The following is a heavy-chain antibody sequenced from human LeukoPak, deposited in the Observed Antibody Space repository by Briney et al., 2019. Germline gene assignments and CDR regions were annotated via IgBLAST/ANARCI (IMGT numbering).Heavy chain of an antibody. CDR3: ARGGTFVSDY. Sequence: GGSLRLSCAASGFTFSRFWMSWVRQAPGKGLEWLANIKADGSEKYYVDSMKGRFTVSRDNAKNSLYLQMDSLRAEDTAVYYCARGGTFVSDYWGQGTLVTVSS. CDR1: GFTFSRFW. J-gene: IGHJ4*02. V-gene: IGHV3-7*01. CDR2: IKADGSEK. D-gene: IGHD1-1*01.